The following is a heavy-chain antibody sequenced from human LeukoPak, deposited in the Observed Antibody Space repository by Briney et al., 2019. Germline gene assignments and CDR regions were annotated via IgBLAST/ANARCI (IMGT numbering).Heavy chain of an antibody. D-gene: IGHD3-22*01. V-gene: IGHV3-23*01. CDR3: AKGDPYYYDSSGYYGY. J-gene: IGHJ4*02. Sequence: PGGSLRLSCAASGFTSSSYAMSWVRQAPGKGLEWVSAISGSGGSTYYADSVKGRFTISRDNSKNTLYLQMNSLRAEDTAVYYCAKGDPYYYDSSGYYGYWGQGTLVTVSS. CDR2: ISGSGGST. CDR1: GFTSSSYA.